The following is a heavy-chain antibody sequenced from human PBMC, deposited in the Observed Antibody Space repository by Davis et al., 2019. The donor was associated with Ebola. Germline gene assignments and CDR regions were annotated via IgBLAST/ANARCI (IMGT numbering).Heavy chain of an antibody. CDR2: INGNGGTT. CDR1: GFNFEDYG. D-gene: IGHD3-10*01. J-gene: IGHJ5*01. V-gene: IGHV3-43*02. Sequence: GESLKISCEASGFNFEDYGMYWVRQPPGKGLEWVSLINGNGGTTLYGDSVKGRFTTSRDNSGDSLYLQMSSLRVDDSAVYYCVKGVFDSWGQGTLVTVSS. CDR3: VKGVFDS.